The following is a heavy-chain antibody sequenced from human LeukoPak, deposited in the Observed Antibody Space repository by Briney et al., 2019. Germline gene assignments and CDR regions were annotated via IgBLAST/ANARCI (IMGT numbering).Heavy chain of an antibody. J-gene: IGHJ5*02. CDR3: ARVPFAAEYSYGYRNPDNWFDP. CDR1: GGSISSYY. D-gene: IGHD5-18*01. V-gene: IGHV4-59*01. CDR2: IYYSGST. Sequence: KSSETLSLTCTVSGGSISSYYWSWIRQPPGKGLEWIGHIYYSGSTNYNPSLKSRVTISVDTSKNQFSLKLSSVTAADTAVYYCARVPFAAEYSYGYRNPDNWFDPWGQGTLVTVSS.